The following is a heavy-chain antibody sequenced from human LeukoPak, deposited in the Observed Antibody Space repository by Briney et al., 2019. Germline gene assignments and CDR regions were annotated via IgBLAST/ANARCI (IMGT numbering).Heavy chain of an antibody. J-gene: IGHJ4*02. Sequence: QPGGSLSLSFAASGFTFSNSAMTWVRQAPGKGLEGVSTISASGGTTSYADSVKGRFTISRDTSKNTLYLQMNSLRAEDTAVYYCARRKEGYFDFDYWGQGTLVTVSS. D-gene: IGHD3-9*01. CDR1: GFTFSNSA. CDR2: ISASGGTT. V-gene: IGHV3-23*01. CDR3: ARRKEGYFDFDY.